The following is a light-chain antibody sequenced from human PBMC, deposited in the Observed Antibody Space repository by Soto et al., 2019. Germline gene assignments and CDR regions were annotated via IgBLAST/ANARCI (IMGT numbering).Light chain of an antibody. CDR2: LDSDGSH. CDR3: QTWGTGIHVV. V-gene: IGLV4-69*01. CDR1: SGHSNYA. J-gene: IGLJ2*01. Sequence: QPVLTQSPSASASLGASVKLTCTLSSGHSNYAIAWHQQQPEKGPRYLMKLDSDGSHTKGDAIPDRFSGSSSGAERYLTISSLQSEDEADYYCQTWGTGIHVVFGGGTKLTVL.